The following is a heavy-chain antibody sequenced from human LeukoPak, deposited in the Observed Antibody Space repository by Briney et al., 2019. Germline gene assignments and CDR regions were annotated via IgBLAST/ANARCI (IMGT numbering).Heavy chain of an antibody. CDR2: IYYSGST. CDR3: ARVAWASNNWFDL. J-gene: IGHJ5*02. Sequence: ASETLSLTCTVSGGSISSYHWSWIRQPPGKGLEWIGYIYYSGSTNYNPSLKSRVTISVDTSKNQFSLKLSSVTAADTAVYYCARVAWASNNWFDLWGQGTLVTVSS. V-gene: IGHV4-59*01. D-gene: IGHD1-26*01. CDR1: GGSISSYH.